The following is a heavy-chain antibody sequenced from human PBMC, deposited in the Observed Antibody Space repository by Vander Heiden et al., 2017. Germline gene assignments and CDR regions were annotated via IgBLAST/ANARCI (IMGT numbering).Heavy chain of an antibody. CDR3: AKSWGYNHLGAFDI. Sequence: EVQLVESGGGLVQPGRSLRPSCAASGSVFDDYAMHWVRQAPGKGLEWVSGISWNSGSIGYADSVKGRFTISRDNAKNSLYLQMNSLRAEDTALYYCAKSWGYNHLGAFDIWGQGTMVTVSS. D-gene: IGHD5-12*01. CDR1: GSVFDDYA. CDR2: ISWNSGSI. J-gene: IGHJ3*02. V-gene: IGHV3-9*01.